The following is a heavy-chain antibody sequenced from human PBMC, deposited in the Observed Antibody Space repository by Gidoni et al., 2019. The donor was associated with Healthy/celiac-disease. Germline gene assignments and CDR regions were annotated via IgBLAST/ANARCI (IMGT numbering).Heavy chain of an antibody. CDR2: INHSGST. CDR3: ASVSYYYDSSADY. J-gene: IGHJ4*02. Sequence: QVQLQQWGAGLLKPSETLSLTCAVYGGSFSGYYWRWIRQPPGKGLEWIGEINHSGSTNYNPSLKSRVTISVDTSKNQFSLKLSSVTAADTAVYYCASVSYYYDSSADYWGQGTLVTVSS. D-gene: IGHD3-22*01. V-gene: IGHV4-34*01. CDR1: GGSFSGYY.